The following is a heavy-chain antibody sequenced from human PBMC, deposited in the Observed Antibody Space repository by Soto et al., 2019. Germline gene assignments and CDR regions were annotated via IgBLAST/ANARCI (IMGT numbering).Heavy chain of an antibody. CDR3: ARGIVVVTALDY. CDR2: INAGNGNT. J-gene: IGHJ4*02. V-gene: IGHV1-3*01. D-gene: IGHD2-21*02. Sequence: ASVKVSCKASGYTFTGYAMHWVRQAPGQRLEWMGWINAGNGNTKYSQKFQGRVTITRDTSASTAYMELSSLRSEDTAVYYCARGIVVVTALDYWGQGTLVTVSS. CDR1: GYTFTGYA.